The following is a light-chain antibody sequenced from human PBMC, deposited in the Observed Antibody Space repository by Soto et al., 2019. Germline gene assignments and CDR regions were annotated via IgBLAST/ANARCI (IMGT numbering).Light chain of an antibody. J-gene: IGKJ1*01. CDR2: GAS. Sequence: EIVMTQSPATLSVSPGERATLSCRASQSVSSNLAWYQQKPGQAPRLLIYGASTRATGIPARFSGSGSGTEFTLTISGLQSEDFAVYYCQQYNNWRTFGQGTKVDI. CDR3: QQYNNWRT. CDR1: QSVSSN. V-gene: IGKV3-15*01.